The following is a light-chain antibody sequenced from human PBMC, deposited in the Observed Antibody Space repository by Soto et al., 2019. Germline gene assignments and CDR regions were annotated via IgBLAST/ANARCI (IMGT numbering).Light chain of an antibody. CDR1: QSINSW. CDR2: RAS. V-gene: IGKV1-5*03. J-gene: IGKJ1*01. CDR3: QHYNSYPPWT. Sequence: DIKMTQSPSTLSASVGDRVTITCRASQSINSWLAWYQQEPGKAPKLLIYRASTLQSGVPSRFSGSGSGTEFTLTISSLQPDDFATSYCQHYNSYPPWTFGQGTKVEIK.